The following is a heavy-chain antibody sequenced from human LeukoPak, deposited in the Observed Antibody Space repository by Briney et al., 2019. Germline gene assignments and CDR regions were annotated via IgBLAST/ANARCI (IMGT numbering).Heavy chain of an antibody. J-gene: IGHJ5*02. D-gene: IGHD3-22*01. CDR2: MNPNSGNT. Sequence: ASVKVSCKASGYTFTSYDINWVRQATGQGLEWVGWMNPNSGNTGYAQKFQGRVTITRNTSISTAYMELSSLTSEDTAVYYCARMYYYDSSGDNWFDPWGQGTLVTVSS. V-gene: IGHV1-8*03. CDR3: ARMYYYDSSGDNWFDP. CDR1: GYTFTSYD.